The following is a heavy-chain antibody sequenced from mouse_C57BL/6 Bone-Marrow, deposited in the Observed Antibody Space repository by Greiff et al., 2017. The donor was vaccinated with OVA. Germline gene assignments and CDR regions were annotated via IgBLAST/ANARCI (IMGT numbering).Heavy chain of an antibody. V-gene: IGHV1-15*01. CDR3: TRGLRPETAWFAY. D-gene: IGHD2-2*01. J-gene: IGHJ3*01. Sequence: QVQLQQSGAELVRPGASVTLSCKASGYTFTDYEMHWVKQTPVHGLEWIGAIDPETGGTAYNQKFKGKAILTADKSSSTAYMELRSLTSEDSAVYYCTRGLRPETAWFAYWGQGTLVTVSA. CDR2: IDPETGGT. CDR1: GYTFTDYE.